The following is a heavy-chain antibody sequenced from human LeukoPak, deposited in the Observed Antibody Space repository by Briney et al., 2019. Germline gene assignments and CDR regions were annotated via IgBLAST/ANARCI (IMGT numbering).Heavy chain of an antibody. Sequence: ASVKVSCKASGYTFTGYYMHWVRQAPGQGLEWMGRINPNSGGTNYAQKFQGRVTMTRDTSISTAYMELSRLRSDDTAVYYCARDHHDYGDYGAFDIWGQGTMVTVSS. J-gene: IGHJ3*02. D-gene: IGHD4-17*01. CDR2: INPNSGGT. V-gene: IGHV1-2*06. CDR1: GYTFTGYY. CDR3: ARDHHDYGDYGAFDI.